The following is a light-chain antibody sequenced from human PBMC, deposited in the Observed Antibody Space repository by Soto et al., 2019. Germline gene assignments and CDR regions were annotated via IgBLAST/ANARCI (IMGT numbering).Light chain of an antibody. CDR3: QQYGSSPQT. J-gene: IGKJ1*01. CDR1: QTVSSS. V-gene: IGKV3-11*01. CDR2: EAS. Sequence: EIVLTQSPATLSLSPGERATLSCRASQTVSSSLAWYQQKPGQAPRLLIYEASNRATGIPARFSGSGSGADFTLTISSLEPEDFAVYYCQQYGSSPQTFGQGTKVDIK.